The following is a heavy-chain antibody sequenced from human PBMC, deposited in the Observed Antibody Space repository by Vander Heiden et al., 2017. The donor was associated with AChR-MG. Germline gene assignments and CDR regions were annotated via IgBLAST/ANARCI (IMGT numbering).Heavy chain of an antibody. CDR2: IYYSGST. Sequence: QLQLQESGPGLVKPSETLSPTCTVSGGSTSSSSYYWGWIRQPPGKGLEWIGSIYYSGSTYYNPSLKSRVTISVDTSKNQFSLKLSSVTAADTAVYYCARRCSGGSRYSGGFNYWGQGTLVTVSS. CDR1: GGSTSSSSYY. CDR3: ARRCSGGSRYSGGFNY. J-gene: IGHJ4*02. V-gene: IGHV4-39*01. D-gene: IGHD2-15*01.